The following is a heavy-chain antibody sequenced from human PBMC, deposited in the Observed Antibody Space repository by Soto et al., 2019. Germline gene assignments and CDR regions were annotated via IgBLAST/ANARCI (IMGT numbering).Heavy chain of an antibody. J-gene: IGHJ5*02. D-gene: IGHD2-2*01. CDR1: GYTFTSQD. CDR2: MNPNSGHT. V-gene: IGHV1-8*01. CDR3: ASDMSTT. Sequence: QVQLVQSGAEVNKPGASVKVSCKASGYTFTSQDINWMRQTTGQGLEWMGWMNPNSGHTNYAQKFQCRVTMTRDTAISTAYMEVTNLRSEDTAIYYCASDMSTTWGQGTLVTVSS.